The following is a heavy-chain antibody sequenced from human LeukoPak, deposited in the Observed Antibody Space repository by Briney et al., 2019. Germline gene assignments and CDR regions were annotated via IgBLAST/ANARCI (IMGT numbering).Heavy chain of an antibody. D-gene: IGHD2/OR15-2a*01. CDR3: ARDFVRGGARGNID. CDR2: ISSSSSYI. V-gene: IGHV3-21*01. Sequence: GGSLRLSCAASGFTFSSYSMNWVRQAPGKGLEWVSSISSSSSYIYYADSVKGRFTISRDNAKNSLYLQMNSLRAEDTAVYYCARDFVRGGARGNIDWGQGTLVTVSS. J-gene: IGHJ4*02. CDR1: GFTFSSYS.